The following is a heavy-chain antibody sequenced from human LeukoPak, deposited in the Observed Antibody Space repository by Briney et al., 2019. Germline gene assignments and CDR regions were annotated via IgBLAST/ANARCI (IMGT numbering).Heavy chain of an antibody. CDR1: GFTLSSYA. V-gene: IGHV3-48*01. J-gene: IGHJ6*02. CDR2: ISSSSSTI. Sequence: HPGGSLRLSCAASGFTLSSYAMNWVRQAPGKGLEWVSYISSSSSTIYYADSVKGRFTISRDNAKKSMYLQMNSLRAEDTAVYYCARGSALDYGDYYYYYGMDVWGQGTTVTVSS. CDR3: ARGSALDYGDYYYYYGMDV. D-gene: IGHD4-17*01.